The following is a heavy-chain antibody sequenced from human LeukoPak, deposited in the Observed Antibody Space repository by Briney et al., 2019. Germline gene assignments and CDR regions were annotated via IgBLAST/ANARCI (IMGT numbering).Heavy chain of an antibody. CDR2: ISAYNGNT. J-gene: IGHJ3*02. CDR1: GYTFTSYG. CDR3: ARDRDIWFGELSDAFDI. V-gene: IGHV1-18*01. Sequence: ASVKVSCKASGYTFTSYGISWVRQAPGQGLEWMGWISAYNGNTNYAQKLQGRVTMTTDTSTGTAYMELRSLRSDDTAVYYCARDRDIWFGELSDAFDIWGQGTMVTVSS. D-gene: IGHD3-10*01.